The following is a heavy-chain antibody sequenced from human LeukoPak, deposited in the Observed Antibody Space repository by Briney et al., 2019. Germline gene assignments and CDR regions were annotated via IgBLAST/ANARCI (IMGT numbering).Heavy chain of an antibody. J-gene: IGHJ4*02. Sequence: GGSLRLSCAASEFMFKTYSMNWVRQAPGKGLEWVSSISNGGTYKYYADSMKGRFTISRDNAKSSLFLQMSSLRAEDTAVYYCTRDIWYSDHDSPGKFYFDSWGQGALVTVSS. CDR2: ISNGGTYK. D-gene: IGHD1-26*01. CDR1: EFMFKTYS. CDR3: TRDIWYSDHDSPGKFYFDS. V-gene: IGHV3-21*01.